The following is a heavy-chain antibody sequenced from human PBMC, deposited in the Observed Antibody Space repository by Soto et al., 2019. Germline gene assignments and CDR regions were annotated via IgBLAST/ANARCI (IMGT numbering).Heavy chain of an antibody. CDR3: ARLGFYYQSLDP. Sequence: PSETLSLTCTVSGGSISSSSYYWGWIRQPPGKGLEWIGSIYYSGSTYYNPSLKSRVTISVDKSKNQFSLKLSSVTAADTAVYYCARLGFYYQSLDPWGHGTLVTVSS. CDR1: GGSISSSSYY. V-gene: IGHV4-39*07. CDR2: IYYSGST. D-gene: IGHD2-2*01. J-gene: IGHJ5*02.